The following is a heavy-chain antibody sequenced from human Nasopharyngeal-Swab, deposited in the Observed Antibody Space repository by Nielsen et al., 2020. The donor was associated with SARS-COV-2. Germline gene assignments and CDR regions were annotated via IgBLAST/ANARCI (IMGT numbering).Heavy chain of an antibody. V-gene: IGHV3-15*01. CDR3: TTDFTITISYHYYGMDV. D-gene: IGHD4-11*01. CDR2: IKSKTDGGTT. Sequence: VRQAPGKGLEWVGRIKSKTDGGTTDYAAPVKGRFTISRDDSKNTLCLQMNSLKTEDTAVYYCTTDFTITISYHYYGMDVWGQGTTVTVSS. J-gene: IGHJ6*02.